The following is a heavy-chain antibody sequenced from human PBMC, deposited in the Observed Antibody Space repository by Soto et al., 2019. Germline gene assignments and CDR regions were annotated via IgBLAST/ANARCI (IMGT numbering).Heavy chain of an antibody. V-gene: IGHV4-59*01. D-gene: IGHD6-19*01. CDR2: IYYSGST. Sequence: QVQLQESGPGLVKPSETLSLTCTVSGGSISSYYWSRIRQPPGKGLEWIGYIYYSGSTNYNPSLKSRVTISVDTSKNQFSLKLSSVTAADTAVYYCARGIAVAGYFDAFDIWGQGTMVTVSS. CDR3: ARGIAVAGYFDAFDI. CDR1: GGSISSYY. J-gene: IGHJ3*02.